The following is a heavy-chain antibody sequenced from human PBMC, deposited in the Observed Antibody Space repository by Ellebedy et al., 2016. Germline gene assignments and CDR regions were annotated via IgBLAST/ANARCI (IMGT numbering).Heavy chain of an antibody. D-gene: IGHD4-17*01. CDR3: YYGHYSGY. J-gene: IGHJ4*02. Sequence: GESLKISCVASGFTCRNFFMSWVRQAPGGGLEWISTISGDGDTTFSADSVKGRFTISRDNSRNTLYLQMDSLRAADTAVYYCYYGHYSGYWGQGTLVTVSS. V-gene: IGHV3-23*01. CDR1: GFTCRNFF. CDR2: ISGDGDTT.